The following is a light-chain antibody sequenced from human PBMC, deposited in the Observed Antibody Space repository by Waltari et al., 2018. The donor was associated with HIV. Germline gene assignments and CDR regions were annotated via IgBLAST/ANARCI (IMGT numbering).Light chain of an antibody. Sequence: EIVMTQSPATLSVSPGERATLSCRASQSVSSNLAWYQQKPGQAPRLLIYGASTRATGIPARFSGSGSGTEFTLTISSLQSEDFAVYYCQQYNNWWTFGLGTKVEI. CDR1: QSVSSN. CDR3: QQYNNWWT. CDR2: GAS. J-gene: IGKJ1*01. V-gene: IGKV3-15*01.